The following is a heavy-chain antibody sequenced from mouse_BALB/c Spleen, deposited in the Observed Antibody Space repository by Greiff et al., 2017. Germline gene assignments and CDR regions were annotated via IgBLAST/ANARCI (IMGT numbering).Heavy chain of an antibody. CDR3: AKESMTYYAMDY. CDR2: ISNGGGST. J-gene: IGHJ4*01. Sequence: EVKLVESGGGLVQPGGSLKLSCAASGFTFSSYTMSWVRQTPEKRLEWVAYISNGGGSTYYPDTVKGRFTISRDNAKNTLYLQMSSLKSEDTAMYYCAKESMTYYAMDYWGQGTSVTVSS. CDR1: GFTFSSYT. V-gene: IGHV5-12-2*01. D-gene: IGHD2-10*02.